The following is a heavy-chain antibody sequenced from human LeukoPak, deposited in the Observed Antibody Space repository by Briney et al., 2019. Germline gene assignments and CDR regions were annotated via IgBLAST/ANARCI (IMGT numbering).Heavy chain of an antibody. CDR2: ISYDGSNK. D-gene: IGHD4-17*01. J-gene: IGHJ5*02. V-gene: IGHV3-30-3*01. Sequence: GGSLRLSCAASGFTFSSYAMHWVRQAPGKGLEWVAVISYDGSNKYYADSVKGRFTISRDNSKNTLYLQMNSLRAEDTAVYYCARDGGVHYGEHAVNWFDPWGQGTLVTVSS. CDR3: ARDGGVHYGEHAVNWFDP. CDR1: GFTFSSYA.